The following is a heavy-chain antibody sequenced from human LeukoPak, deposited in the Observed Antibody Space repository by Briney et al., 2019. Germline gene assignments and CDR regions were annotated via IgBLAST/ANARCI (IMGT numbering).Heavy chain of an antibody. CDR2: ISTSGST. V-gene: IGHV4-4*07. CDR1: GGSFSTYF. CDR3: ARHVAPDMDYFDY. D-gene: IGHD2-15*01. Sequence: PSETLSLTCSVSGGSFSTYFWNWIRQPAGKGLEWIGRISTSGSTNYNPSLKSRLTISVDTSKNQFSLTLTSVTAADTAVYYCARHVAPDMDYFDYWGPGTLVTVSP. J-gene: IGHJ4*02.